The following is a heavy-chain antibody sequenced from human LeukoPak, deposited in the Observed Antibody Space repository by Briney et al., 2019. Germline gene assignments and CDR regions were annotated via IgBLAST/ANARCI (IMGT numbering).Heavy chain of an antibody. CDR1: GGSISSSNYY. D-gene: IGHD3-10*01. CDR2: IYYSGST. Sequence: TSETLSLTCTVSGGSISSSNYYWGWIRQPPGKGLEWIGSIYYSGSTYYNPSLKSRVTISVDTSKNQFSLKLSSVTAADTAVYYCASGLWFGELLLWGQGTLVSVSS. V-gene: IGHV4-39*01. J-gene: IGHJ4*02. CDR3: ASGLWFGELLL.